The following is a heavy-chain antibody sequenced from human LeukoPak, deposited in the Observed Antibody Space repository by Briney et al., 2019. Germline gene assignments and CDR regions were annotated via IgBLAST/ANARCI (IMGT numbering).Heavy chain of an antibody. CDR1: GFTFSGNT. D-gene: IGHD6-13*01. V-gene: IGHV3-30*04. J-gene: IGHJ4*02. Sequence: GKSLTLSCAASGFTFSGNTSDWVGQPLGKGREGVALLTFDGRSKYYADSGNGPFTIYRDNSKETLYLQMDSLTIADPAVYVCGRDSAVPGTHPPDFWGRGTLVTVSS. CDR2: LTFDGRSK. CDR3: GRDSAVPGTHPPDF.